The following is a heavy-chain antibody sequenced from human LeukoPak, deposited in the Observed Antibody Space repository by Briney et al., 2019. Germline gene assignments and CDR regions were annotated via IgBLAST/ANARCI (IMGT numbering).Heavy chain of an antibody. V-gene: IGHV3-7*01. D-gene: IGHD6-19*01. CDR2: IQRDGSEK. CDR3: ARQGYSSGK. J-gene: IGHJ4*02. Sequence: GGSLRLSCAASGFPFDSYAMTWVRQAPGKGLEWVASIQRDGSEKYYVESVKGRFTISRDNAKNSLYLQMNSLRAEDTAVYYCARQGYSSGKWGQGTLVTVSS. CDR1: GFPFDSYA.